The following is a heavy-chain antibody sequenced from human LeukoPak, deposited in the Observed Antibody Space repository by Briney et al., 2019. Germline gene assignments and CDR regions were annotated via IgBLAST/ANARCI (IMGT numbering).Heavy chain of an antibody. CDR1: GFTFSSYG. J-gene: IGHJ4*02. D-gene: IGHD4-17*01. Sequence: GGSLRLSCAASGFTFSSYGMHWVRQAPGKGLEWVAVISYDGSNKYYADSVKGRFTIPRDSSKNTLYLQMNSLRAEDTAVYYCASLTTVTKTNYWGQGTLVTVSS. V-gene: IGHV3-30*03. CDR3: ASLTTVTKTNY. CDR2: ISYDGSNK.